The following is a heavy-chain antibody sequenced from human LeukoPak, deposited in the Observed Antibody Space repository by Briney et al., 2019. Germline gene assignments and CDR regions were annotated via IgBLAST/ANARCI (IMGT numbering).Heavy chain of an antibody. CDR2: IYYSGST. CDR3: ARSLAGSYGDYGY. CDR1: GSSISSGSYY. V-gene: IGHV4-61*01. D-gene: IGHD4-17*01. Sequence: SETLSLTCTVSGSSISSGSYYWSWIRQPPGKGLEWIGYIYYSGSTNYNPSLKSRVTISVDTSKNQFSLKLSSVTAADTAVYYCARSLAGSYGDYGYWGQGTLVTVSS. J-gene: IGHJ4*02.